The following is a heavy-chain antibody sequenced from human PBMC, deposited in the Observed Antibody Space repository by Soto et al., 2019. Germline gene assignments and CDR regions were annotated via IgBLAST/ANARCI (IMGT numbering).Heavy chain of an antibody. V-gene: IGHV3-20*01. J-gene: IGHJ4*02. Sequence: GGSLRLSCAASGFKFDAYGMSWVRQAPGKGLEWVSGINWNGGSTGYADSVKGRFTISRDNAKNSLYLQMNSLRAEDTALYHCARAGFGELSAFDSWGQGALVTVSS. D-gene: IGHD3-10*01. CDR1: GFKFDAYG. CDR2: INWNGGST. CDR3: ARAGFGELSAFDS.